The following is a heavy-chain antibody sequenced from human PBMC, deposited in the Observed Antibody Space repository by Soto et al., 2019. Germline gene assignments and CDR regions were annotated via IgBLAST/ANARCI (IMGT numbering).Heavy chain of an antibody. D-gene: IGHD3-22*01. CDR3: ARHYYDSSGYPAPYYHGMDV. V-gene: IGHV4-39*01. CDR2: IFYSGTT. J-gene: IGHJ6*02. CDR1: GGSISSSGYY. Sequence: PXETLSLTCTVSGGSISSSGYYGGWIRQSPGKGLEWIGTIFYSGTTYYNPSLESRITISQDTSNNQFSLKLTSVTAADTAVYYCARHYYDSSGYPAPYYHGMDVWGQGTTVTVS.